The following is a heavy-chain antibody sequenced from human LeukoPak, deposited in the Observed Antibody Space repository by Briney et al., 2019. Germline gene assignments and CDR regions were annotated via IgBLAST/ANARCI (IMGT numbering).Heavy chain of an antibody. J-gene: IGHJ4*02. CDR1: GFTFDDYA. D-gene: IGHD3-10*01. CDR3: AKEADYHGELLYYYFDY. V-gene: IGHV3-9*01. CDR2: ISWNSGLI. Sequence: PGGSLRLSCATSGFTFDDYAMHWVRQAPGKGLEWVSGISWNSGLIGYADSAKGRFTISRDNAKNSLYLQMNSLRAEDTALYYCAKEADYHGELLYYYFDYWGQGTLVTVSS.